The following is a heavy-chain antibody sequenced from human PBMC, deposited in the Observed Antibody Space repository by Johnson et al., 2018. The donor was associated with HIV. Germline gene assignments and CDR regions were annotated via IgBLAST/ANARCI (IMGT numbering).Heavy chain of an antibody. Sequence: EVQLVESGGGVVRPGGSLRLSCAASGFTFSSYAMSWVRQAPGKGLEWVSVIYSGGSTYYADSVKGRFTIARDNSKNTLYLQMNSLRAEDTAVYYCAREGVGTTCPFDIWGQGTMVTVSS. D-gene: IGHD1-26*01. CDR2: IYSGGST. V-gene: IGHV3-23*03. CDR1: GFTFSSYA. CDR3: AREGVGTTCPFDI. J-gene: IGHJ3*02.